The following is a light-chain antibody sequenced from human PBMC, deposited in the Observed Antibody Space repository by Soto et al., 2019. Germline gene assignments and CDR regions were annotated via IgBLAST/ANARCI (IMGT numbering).Light chain of an antibody. CDR2: DVT. CDR3: MCYAGGNNWV. J-gene: IGLJ3*02. Sequence: QSVLTQPPSASGSPGQSVTISCTGTSSDVGTHGYVSWYQQHAGKAPKLMIYDVTKRPSGVPDRFSGSKSANTASLTVFGLQAEDEADYYCMCYAGGNNWVFGGGTKVTVL. CDR1: SSDVGTHGY. V-gene: IGLV2-8*01.